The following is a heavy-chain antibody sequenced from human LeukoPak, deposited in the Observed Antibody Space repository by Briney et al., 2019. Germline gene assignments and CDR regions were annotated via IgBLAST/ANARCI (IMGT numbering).Heavy chain of an antibody. J-gene: IGHJ5*02. D-gene: IGHD5-12*01. Sequence: SETLSLTCTVSGGSISSSYWSWIRQPPGKGLEWIGYIYYSGSTNYSPSLKSRVTMSVDTSKNQFSLRLSSVTAADTAVYYCARHSNSGYADWFDPWGQGTLVTVSS. CDR3: ARHSNSGYADWFDP. CDR2: IYYSGST. V-gene: IGHV4-59*08. CDR1: GGSISSSY.